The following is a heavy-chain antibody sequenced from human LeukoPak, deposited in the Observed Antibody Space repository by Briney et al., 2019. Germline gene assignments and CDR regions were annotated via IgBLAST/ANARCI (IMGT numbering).Heavy chain of an antibody. CDR3: ARASGGSWTIPDY. V-gene: IGHV4-39*07. J-gene: IGHJ4*02. CDR1: GGSISSSSYY. D-gene: IGHD2-15*01. CDR2: IYYSGST. Sequence: PSETLSLTCTVSGGSISSSSYYWGWIRQPPGKGLEWIGSIYYSGSTYYNPSLKSRVTISVDTSKNQFSLKLSSVTAADTAVYYCARASGGSWTIPDYWGQGTLVTVSS.